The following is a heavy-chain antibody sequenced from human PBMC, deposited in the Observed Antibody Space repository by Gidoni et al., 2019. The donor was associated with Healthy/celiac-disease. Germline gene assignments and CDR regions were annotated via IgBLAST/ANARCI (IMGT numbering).Heavy chain of an antibody. Sequence: QVQLQESGPGLVKPSETLSLTCTVSGGSIRSYYWSWIRQPPGKGLEWIGYIYYSGSTNYNPSLKSRVTISVDTSKNQFSLKLSSVTAADTAVYYCARDKGGDSGYDLFDYWGQGTLVTVSS. V-gene: IGHV4-59*01. CDR2: IYYSGST. CDR3: ARDKGGDSGYDLFDY. J-gene: IGHJ4*02. D-gene: IGHD5-12*01. CDR1: GGSIRSYY.